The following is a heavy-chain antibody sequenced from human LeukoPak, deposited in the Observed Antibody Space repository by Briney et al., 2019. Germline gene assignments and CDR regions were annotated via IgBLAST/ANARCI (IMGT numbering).Heavy chain of an antibody. D-gene: IGHD1-26*01. J-gene: IGHJ4*02. CDR2: INSDGSSI. CDR3: VAGLGSH. Sequence: GGSLRLSCAASGFTFSSYWMHWVRQAPGKGPVWVSRINSDGSSISYADSVKGRFTISRDNAKNTLYLQMNTLRAEDTAVYYCVAGLGSHWGQGTLVTVSS. CDR1: GFTFSSYW. V-gene: IGHV3-74*01.